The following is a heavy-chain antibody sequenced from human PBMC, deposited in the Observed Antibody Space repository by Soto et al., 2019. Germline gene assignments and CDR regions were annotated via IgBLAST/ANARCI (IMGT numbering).Heavy chain of an antibody. V-gene: IGHV1-69*13. CDR1: GGTFSSYA. CDR3: ARPGRYNWNYNEY. Sequence: SVKVSCKASGGTFSSYAISWVRQAPGQGLEWMGGIIPIFGTANYAQKFQGRVTITADESTSTAYMELSSLRSEDTAVYYCARPGRYNWNYNEYWGQGTLVIVSS. CDR2: IIPIFGTA. J-gene: IGHJ4*02. D-gene: IGHD1-20*01.